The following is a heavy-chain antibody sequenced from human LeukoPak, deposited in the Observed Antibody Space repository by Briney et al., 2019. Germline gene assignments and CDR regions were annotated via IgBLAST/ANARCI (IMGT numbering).Heavy chain of an antibody. V-gene: IGHV4-34*01. CDR2: INHSGST. CDR1: GGSFSGYY. CDR3: ARCRSTSCPLDY. J-gene: IGHJ4*02. Sequence: PSETLSLTCAVYGGSFSGYYWSWIRQPPGKGLERIGEINHSGSTNYNPSLKSRVTISVDTSKNQFSLKLSSVTAADTAVYYCARCRSTSCPLDYWGQGTLVTVSS. D-gene: IGHD2-2*01.